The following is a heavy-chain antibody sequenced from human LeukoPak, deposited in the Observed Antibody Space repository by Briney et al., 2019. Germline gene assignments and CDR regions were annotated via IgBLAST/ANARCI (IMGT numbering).Heavy chain of an antibody. CDR3: ATDLVHYYGSGAKT. J-gene: IGHJ5*02. CDR2: ITSSSSYI. Sequence: GGSLRLSCAASGFTFSTSSMNWVRQAPGKGLEWVSSITSSSSYIYYADSVKGRFTISRDNAKNSLYLQMNSLRAEDTAVYYCATDLVHYYGSGAKTWGQGTLVTVSS. V-gene: IGHV3-21*01. CDR1: GFTFSTSS. D-gene: IGHD3-10*01.